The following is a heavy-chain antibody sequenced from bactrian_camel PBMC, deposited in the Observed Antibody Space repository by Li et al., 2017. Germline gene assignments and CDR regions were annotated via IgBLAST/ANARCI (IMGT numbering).Heavy chain of an antibody. CDR2: ITSGGGNT. V-gene: IGHV3-1*01. Sequence: VQLVESGGGLVQPGGSLRLSCAASGFTFDDYAMGWFRQAPGKGLEWVSAITSGGGNTYYADSVKGRFTISRDSAKKTVYLQLNSLKTEDTAMYYCAKDSAPFDYYYGMDYWGKGTQVTVS. D-gene: IGHD7*01. CDR1: GFTFDDYA. J-gene: IGHJ7*01.